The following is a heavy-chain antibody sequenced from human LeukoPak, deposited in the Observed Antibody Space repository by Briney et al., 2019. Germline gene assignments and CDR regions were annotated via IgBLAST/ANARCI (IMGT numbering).Heavy chain of an antibody. Sequence: PGGSLRLSCAASGFTFSTYEMNWVRQAPGKGLEWVSHISSSGTTIYYAASVKGRFTISRDNAKNSLYLQMNSLIAEYTAVYYCAIGRPFDYWGQGTLVTVSS. J-gene: IGHJ4*02. CDR3: AIGRPFDY. V-gene: IGHV3-48*03. D-gene: IGHD1-1*01. CDR1: GFTFSTYE. CDR2: ISSSGTTI.